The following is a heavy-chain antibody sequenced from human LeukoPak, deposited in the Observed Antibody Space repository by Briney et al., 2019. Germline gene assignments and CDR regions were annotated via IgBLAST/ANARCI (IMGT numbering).Heavy chain of an antibody. J-gene: IGHJ4*02. CDR1: GGSISTVSAGSITSYY. D-gene: IGHD2/OR15-2a*01. CDR3: ARERKVGNTGYYFDQ. Sequence: SETLSLTCTVSGGSISTVSAGSITSYYWSWIRQPPGEGLEWIGYIYYSGSTNYNPSLKSRVTISLDTSKNQFSLNLKSVTAADTAVYYCARERKVGNTGYYFDQWGQGTLVSVSS. CDR2: IYYSGST. V-gene: IGHV4-61*01.